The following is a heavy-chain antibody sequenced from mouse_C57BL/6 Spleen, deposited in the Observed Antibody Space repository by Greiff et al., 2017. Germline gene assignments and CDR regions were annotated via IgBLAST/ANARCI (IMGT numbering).Heavy chain of an antibody. Sequence: VQLQQPGAELVRPGSSVKLSCKASGYTFTSYWMHWVKQRPIQGLEWIGNIDPSDSETHYNQKFKDKATLTVDKSSSTAYMQLSRLTSEDSAVYYCARSGTTVVATYYYAMDYWGQGTSVTVSS. CDR3: ARSGTTVVATYYYAMDY. D-gene: IGHD1-1*01. CDR2: IDPSDSET. J-gene: IGHJ4*01. V-gene: IGHV1-52*01. CDR1: GYTFTSYW.